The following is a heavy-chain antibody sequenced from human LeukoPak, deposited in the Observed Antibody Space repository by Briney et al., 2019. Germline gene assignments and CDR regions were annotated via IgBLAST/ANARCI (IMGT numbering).Heavy chain of an antibody. CDR3: AQDLHTSSPLVPFDY. V-gene: IGHV3-23*01. Sequence: PGGSLRLSCAASGFTFSSYGMSWVRQAPGKGLEWVAAISGSGGSTYYADSVKGRFTISRDNSKNRLYLQMNSLRDQNTALYYCAQDLHTSSPLVPFDYWGPGTRVAFSS. CDR2: ISGSGGST. J-gene: IGHJ4*02. CDR1: GFTFSSYG. D-gene: IGHD6-6*01.